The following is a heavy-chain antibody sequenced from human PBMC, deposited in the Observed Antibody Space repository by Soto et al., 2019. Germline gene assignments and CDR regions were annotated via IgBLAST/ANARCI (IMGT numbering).Heavy chain of an antibody. V-gene: IGHV6-1*01. J-gene: IGHJ6*02. CDR3: ARDKAAAGHYYYYYGMDV. CDR2: TYYRSKWYN. Sequence: SQTLSLTCAISGDSVSSNSAAWNWIRQSPSRGLEWLGRTYYRSKWYNDYAVSVKSRITINPGTTKNQFSLQLNTVTPEDTAVYYCARDKAAAGHYYYYYGMDVWGQGTTVTVSS. CDR1: GDSVSSNSAA. D-gene: IGHD6-13*01.